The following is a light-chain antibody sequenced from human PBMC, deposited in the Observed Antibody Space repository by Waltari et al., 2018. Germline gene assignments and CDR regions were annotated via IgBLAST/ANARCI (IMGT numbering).Light chain of an antibody. CDR2: WAS. Sequence: IVMTQSPDSLAVSLGEWGPSHCKSSESDLYSSNHKDDLAWYQQKPGQHPKLLIYWASTRESGVPCRFSGRGSGTDFPFTIRHPHAEDVAVYFRQQYYSTLPYTFGQGTKLEIK. V-gene: IGKV4-1*01. CDR1: ESDLYSSNHKDD. J-gene: IGKJ2*01. CDR3: QQYYSTLPYT.